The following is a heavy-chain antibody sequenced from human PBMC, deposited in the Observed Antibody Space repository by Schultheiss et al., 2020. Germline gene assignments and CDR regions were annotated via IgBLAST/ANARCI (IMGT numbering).Heavy chain of an antibody. CDR1: GDSISSYY. CDR2: IYYSGST. D-gene: IGHD4/OR15-4a*01. J-gene: IGHJ4*02. Sequence: SETLSLTCTVSGDSISSYYWSWIRQPPGNGLEWIGYIYYSGSTNYNPSLKSRVTISVDTSKNQFSLKLSSVTAADTAVYYCARAPREGCYDYWGQVTLVTVSS. V-gene: IGHV4-59*08. CDR3: ARAPREGCYDY.